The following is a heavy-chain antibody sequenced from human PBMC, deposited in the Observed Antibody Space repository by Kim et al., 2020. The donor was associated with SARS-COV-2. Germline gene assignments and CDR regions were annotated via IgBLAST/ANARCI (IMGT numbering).Heavy chain of an antibody. CDR3: ARYAYRGDFSQYYFDY. CDR1: GGSISSSSYY. J-gene: IGHJ4*02. Sequence: SETLSLTCTVSGGSISSSSYYWGWIRQPPGKGLEWIGSIYYSGSTYYNPSLKSRVTISVDTSKNQFSLKLSPVTAADTAVYYCARYAYRGDFSQYYFDYWGQGTLVTVSS. CDR2: IYYSGST. V-gene: IGHV4-39*01. D-gene: IGHD2-21*02.